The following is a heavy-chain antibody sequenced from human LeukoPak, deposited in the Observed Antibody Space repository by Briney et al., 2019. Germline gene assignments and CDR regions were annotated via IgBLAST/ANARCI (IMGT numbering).Heavy chain of an antibody. Sequence: GGCLRLSCAASGLTFSSCAMTWVRQAPGKGLEWDSTISASGGSTYYADSVKGRFTISRDNSKNTLYLQMNSLRVEDTAVYYCAKEVYYFDTSGLFSFAFDIWGQGTMVTVPS. V-gene: IGHV3-23*01. CDR1: GLTFSSCA. D-gene: IGHD3-22*01. J-gene: IGHJ3*02. CDR3: AKEVYYFDTSGLFSFAFDI. CDR2: ISASGGST.